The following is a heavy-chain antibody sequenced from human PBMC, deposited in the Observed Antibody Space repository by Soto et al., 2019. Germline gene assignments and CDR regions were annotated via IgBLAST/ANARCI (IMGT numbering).Heavy chain of an antibody. Sequence: PGGSLRLSCAASGFTVSSNYMSWVRQAPGKGLEWVSVIYSGGSTYYADSVKGRFTISRDNSKNTLYLQMNSLRAEDTAVYYCARVKGIVLMVYAPDYMDVWGKGTTVTVSS. D-gene: IGHD2-8*01. CDR2: IYSGGST. CDR1: GFTVSSNY. J-gene: IGHJ6*03. V-gene: IGHV3-66*01. CDR3: ARVKGIVLMVYAPDYMDV.